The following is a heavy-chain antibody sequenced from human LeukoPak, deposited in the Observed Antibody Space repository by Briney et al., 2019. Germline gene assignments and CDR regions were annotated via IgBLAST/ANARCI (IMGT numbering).Heavy chain of an antibody. Sequence: GGSLRLSCAASGFTFTSYSMNWVRQAPGKELEWVSTISGGGGSTYYADSVKGRFTISRDNSKNTLYLQVNSLRAEDTAVYYCAKGGKWDVTPFDYWGQGTLVTVSS. CDR3: AKGGKWDVTPFDY. V-gene: IGHV3-23*01. CDR2: ISGGGGST. CDR1: GFTFTSYS. J-gene: IGHJ4*02. D-gene: IGHD1-26*01.